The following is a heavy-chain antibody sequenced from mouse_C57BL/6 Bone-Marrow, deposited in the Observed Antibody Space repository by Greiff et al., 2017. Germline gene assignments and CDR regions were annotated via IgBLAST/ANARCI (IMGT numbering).Heavy chain of an antibody. J-gene: IGHJ2*01. Sequence: VQLQQSGPELVKPGASVKISCKASGYTFTDYYMNWVKQSHGKSLEWIGDINPNNGGTSYNQKLKGKATLTVDKSSRTAYMELRSLTSEDSAVYYCARDYYGSSGYFDYWGQGTILTVSS. D-gene: IGHD1-1*01. CDR3: ARDYYGSSGYFDY. CDR1: GYTFTDYY. CDR2: INPNNGGT. V-gene: IGHV1-26*01.